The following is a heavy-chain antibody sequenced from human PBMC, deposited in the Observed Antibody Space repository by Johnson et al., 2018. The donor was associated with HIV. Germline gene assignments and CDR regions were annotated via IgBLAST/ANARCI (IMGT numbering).Heavy chain of an antibody. V-gene: IGHV3-20*04. CDR3: AKDIGGTSSSWSYPWGAFDI. J-gene: IGHJ3*02. CDR2: INWNGGST. CDR1: GFTFDDYG. Sequence: EVQLVESGGGVVRPGGSLRLSCAASGFTFDDYGMSWVRQAPGKGLVWVPGINWNGGSTGYADSVKGRFTLSRDHAKNSLYLQMNSLRAEDTALYYCAKDIGGTSSSWSYPWGAFDIWGQGTMVTVSS. D-gene: IGHD6-13*01.